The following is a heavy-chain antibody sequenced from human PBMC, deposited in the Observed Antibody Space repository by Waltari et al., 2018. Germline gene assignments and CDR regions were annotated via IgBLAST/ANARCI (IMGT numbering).Heavy chain of an antibody. CDR2: IYPGDSDT. J-gene: IGHJ3*02. CDR1: GYSFTSYW. CDR3: SRLRPAANSLGAFDI. D-gene: IGHD2-2*01. V-gene: IGHV5-51*01. Sequence: EVQLLQSGAEVKKTGEALKISCKGSGYSFTSYWIGWMRQMPGKGLACIGCIYPGDSDTRYSPSFQGQVTISADKAISTAYLQCSSLKASDTAMYYCSRLRPAANSLGAFDIWGQGTMVTVSS.